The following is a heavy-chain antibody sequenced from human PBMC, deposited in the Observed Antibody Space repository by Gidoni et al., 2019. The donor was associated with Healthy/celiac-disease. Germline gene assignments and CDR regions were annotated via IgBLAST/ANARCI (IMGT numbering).Heavy chain of an antibody. CDR1: CFPLRSYS. CDR3: ARAACSGTIFGGDCPKWGDAFDI. CDR2: ISYDGINK. J-gene: IGHJ3*02. Sequence: QVPRVGAGGGVVPAWGCLWHPCTASCFPLRSYSLPLCAQAAGKGLEWVAVISYDGINKYYANSVKGRFTIARDNSKNTLYLQMNSLRAEDTAVYYCARAACSGTIFGGDCPKWGDAFDIWGQGTMVTVSS. D-gene: IGHD2-21*02. V-gene: IGHV3-30-3*01.